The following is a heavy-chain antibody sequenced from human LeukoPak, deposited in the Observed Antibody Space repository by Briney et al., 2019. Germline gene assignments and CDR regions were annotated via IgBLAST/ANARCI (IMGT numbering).Heavy chain of an antibody. J-gene: IGHJ4*02. Sequence: SVKVSCKASGDTFSSYAISWVRQAPGQGLEWMGRIIPILGIASYAQKFQGRVTITADKSTSTAYMELSSLRSEDTAVYYCARERIAAAGFFDCWGQGTLVTVSS. CDR3: ARERIAAAGFFDC. D-gene: IGHD6-13*01. V-gene: IGHV1-69*04. CDR2: IIPILGIA. CDR1: GDTFSSYA.